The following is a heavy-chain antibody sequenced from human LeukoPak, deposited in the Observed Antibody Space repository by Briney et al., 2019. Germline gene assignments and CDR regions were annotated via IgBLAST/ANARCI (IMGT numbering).Heavy chain of an antibody. CDR1: GGSISSYY. D-gene: IGHD6-19*01. J-gene: IGHJ5*02. Sequence: KSSETLSLTCTVSGGSISSYYWSWIRQPPGKGLEWIGYIYYSGSTNYNPSLKSRLTISVDTSENQFSLKLSSVTATDTAFYYCARSLIPGIAVAGLNWFDPWGRGTLVTVSS. V-gene: IGHV4-59*08. CDR3: ARSLIPGIAVAGLNWFDP. CDR2: IYYSGST.